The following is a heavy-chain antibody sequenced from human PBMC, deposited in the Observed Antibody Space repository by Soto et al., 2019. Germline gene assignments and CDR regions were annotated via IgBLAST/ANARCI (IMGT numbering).Heavy chain of an antibody. CDR3: ARYRREAVAGYTLDN. Sequence: SETLSVTCAVSGGSISSNYWTWIRQPPGKGLVWIGYVYNSGSTNYNPSLKSRVTISEDTSKSQFSLKVNSMTAADTAVYYCARYRREAVAGYTLDNWGQGILVTVSS. J-gene: IGHJ4*02. CDR2: VYNSGST. V-gene: IGHV4-59*01. CDR1: GGSISSNY. D-gene: IGHD6-13*01.